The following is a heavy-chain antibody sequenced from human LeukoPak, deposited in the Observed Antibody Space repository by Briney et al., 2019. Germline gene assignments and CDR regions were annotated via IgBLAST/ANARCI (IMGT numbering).Heavy chain of an antibody. D-gene: IGHD3-22*01. CDR1: GGSFSGYY. Sequence: MSSETLSLTCAVYGGSFSGYYWSWIRQPPGKGLEWIGEINHSGSTNYNPSLKSRVTISVDTSKNQFSLKLSSVTAADTAVYYCARVRKYYYDSSGNPWFDPWGQGTLVTVSS. J-gene: IGHJ5*02. CDR3: ARVRKYYYDSSGNPWFDP. V-gene: IGHV4-34*01. CDR2: INHSGST.